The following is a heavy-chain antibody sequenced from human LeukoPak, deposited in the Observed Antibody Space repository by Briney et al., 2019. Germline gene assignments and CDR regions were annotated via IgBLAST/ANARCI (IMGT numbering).Heavy chain of an antibody. CDR1: GYTFTSYY. D-gene: IGHD3-3*01. V-gene: IGHV1-46*01. CDR2: INPSGGST. J-gene: IGHJ3*02. Sequence: ASVKVSCKASGYTFTSYYMHWVRQAPGQGLEWMGIINPSGGSTSYAQKFQGRVTMTRDMSTSTVYMELSSLRSEDTAVYYCARSPPPMYYDFWSGDPHAFDIWGQGTMVTVSS. CDR3: ARSPPPMYYDFWSGDPHAFDI.